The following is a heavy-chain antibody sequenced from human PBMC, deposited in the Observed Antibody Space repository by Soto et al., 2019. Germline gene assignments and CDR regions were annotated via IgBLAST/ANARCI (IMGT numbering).Heavy chain of an antibody. D-gene: IGHD6-6*01. CDR2: IYSGGST. CDR3: ARPFGGSSSSFWNY. Sequence: GGSLRLSCAASGFTVSSNYMSWVRQAPGKGLEWVSVIYSGGSTYYADSVKGRFTISRHNSKNTLYLQMNSLRAEDTAVYYCARPFGGSSSSFWNYWGQGTLVTVSS. V-gene: IGHV3-53*04. CDR1: GFTVSSNY. J-gene: IGHJ4*02.